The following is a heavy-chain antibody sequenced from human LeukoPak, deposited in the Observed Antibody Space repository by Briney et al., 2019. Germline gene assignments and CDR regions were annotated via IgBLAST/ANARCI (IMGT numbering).Heavy chain of an antibody. D-gene: IGHD3-10*01. CDR1: GFTVSSNY. CDR2: IYSGGST. J-gene: IGHJ3*02. CDR3: AGAYGSGSYSAFDI. V-gene: IGHV3-66*02. Sequence: PGGSLRLSCAASGFTVSSNYMSWVRQAPGKGLEWVSVIYSGGSTYYADSVKGRFTISRDNSKNTLYLRMNSLRAEDTAVYYCAGAYGSGSYSAFDIWGQGTMVTVSS.